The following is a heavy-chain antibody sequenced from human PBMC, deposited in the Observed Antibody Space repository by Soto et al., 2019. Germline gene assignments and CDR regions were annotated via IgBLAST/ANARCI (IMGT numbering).Heavy chain of an antibody. D-gene: IGHD3-16*01. CDR2: ISAGGGAT. Sequence: GGSLRLSCAASGFTFSSYALSWVRQAPGKGLEWVSTISAGGGATYYADSVKGRFTISRDNSKNTLYLQMNSLRAEDTAVYYCAKAPSDDYIFPLWGQGTLVTVSS. V-gene: IGHV3-23*01. CDR3: AKAPSDDYIFPL. J-gene: IGHJ4*02. CDR1: GFTFSSYA.